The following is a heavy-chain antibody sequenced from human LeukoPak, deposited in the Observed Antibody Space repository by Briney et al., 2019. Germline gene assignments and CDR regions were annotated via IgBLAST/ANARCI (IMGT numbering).Heavy chain of an antibody. Sequence: ASVKVSCKVSGCTLTELSMHWVRQAPGKGLEWMGGFDPEDGETIYAQKFQGRVTMTTDTSTSTAYMELRSLRSDDTAVYYCARDGGGGLSDTDYWGQGTLVTVSS. J-gene: IGHJ4*02. CDR1: GCTLTELS. CDR2: FDPEDGET. V-gene: IGHV1-24*01. D-gene: IGHD2-15*01. CDR3: ARDGGGGLSDTDY.